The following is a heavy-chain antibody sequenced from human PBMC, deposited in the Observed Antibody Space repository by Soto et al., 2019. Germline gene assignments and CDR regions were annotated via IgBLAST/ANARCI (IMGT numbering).Heavy chain of an antibody. V-gene: IGHV3-21*01. D-gene: IGHD3-16*01. J-gene: IGHJ5*02. CDR2: ISSSSSYI. Sequence: GGSLRLSCAASGFTFSSYSMNWVRQAPGKGLEWVSSISSSSSYIYYADSVKGRFTISRDNAKNSLYLQMNSLRAEDAAIYYCGRTFRDGLLGLDPWGQGTLVTVSS. CDR1: GFTFSSYS. CDR3: GRTFRDGLLGLDP.